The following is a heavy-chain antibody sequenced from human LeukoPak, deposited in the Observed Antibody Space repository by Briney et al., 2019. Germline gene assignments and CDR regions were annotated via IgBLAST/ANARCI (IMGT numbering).Heavy chain of an antibody. CDR2: IYYSGST. J-gene: IGHJ4*02. CDR3: ASTHNSSPSFDY. Sequence: SETLSLTCTVSGGSISSYYWSWIRQPPGKGLEWIGYIYYSGSTNYNPSLKSRVTISVDTSNNQFSLKLSSVTAADTAVYYCASTHNSSPSFDYWGQGTLVTVSS. CDR1: GGSISSYY. V-gene: IGHV4-59*08. D-gene: IGHD6-19*01.